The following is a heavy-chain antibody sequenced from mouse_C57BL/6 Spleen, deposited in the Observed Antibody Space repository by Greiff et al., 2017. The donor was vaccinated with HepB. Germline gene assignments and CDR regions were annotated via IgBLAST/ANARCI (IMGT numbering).Heavy chain of an antibody. Sequence: EVQLQQSGPELVKPGASVKMSCKASGYTFTDYNMHWVKQSHGKSLEWIGYINPNNGGTSYNQKFKGKATLTVNKSSSTAYMELRSLPSENSAVYYCARERLRRFDYWGQGATLTVSS. CDR3: ARERLRRFDY. V-gene: IGHV1-22*01. J-gene: IGHJ2*01. CDR1: GYTFTDYN. CDR2: INPNNGGT. D-gene: IGHD2-4*01.